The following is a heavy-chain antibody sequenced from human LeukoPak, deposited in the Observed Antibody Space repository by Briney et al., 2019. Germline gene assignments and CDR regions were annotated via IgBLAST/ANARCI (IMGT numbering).Heavy chain of an antibody. CDR3: ARGYSGSWYDY. CDR2: FYYSGST. V-gene: IGHV4-59*08. J-gene: IGHJ4*02. Sequence: SETLSLTCTVSGGSISSHYWGWIRQPPGKGLEWIGYFYYSGSTNYNPSLKSRVTISVDTPKNQFSLKLSSVTAADTAVYYCARGYSGSWYDYWGQGTLVTVSS. CDR1: GGSISSHY. D-gene: IGHD6-13*01.